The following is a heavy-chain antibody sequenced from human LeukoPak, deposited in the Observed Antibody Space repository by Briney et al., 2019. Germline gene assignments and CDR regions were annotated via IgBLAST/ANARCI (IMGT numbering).Heavy chain of an antibody. CDR3: ASTSGYCSGGNCYSAFDY. J-gene: IGHJ4*02. CDR2: IYYSGST. CDR1: GGSVSTYD. Sequence: PSETLSLTCTVSGGSVSTYDWNWIRQPPGKGLEWIGYIYYSGSTNYNPSLKSRLTISVDTSNNQFSLKLSSVTAADTAVYYCASTSGYCSGGNCYSAFDYWGQGTLVTVSS. V-gene: IGHV4-59*02. D-gene: IGHD2-15*01.